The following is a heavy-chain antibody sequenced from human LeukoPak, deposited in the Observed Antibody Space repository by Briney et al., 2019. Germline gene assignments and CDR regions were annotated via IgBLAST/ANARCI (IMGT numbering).Heavy chain of an antibody. V-gene: IGHV4-59*01. CDR3: ARGGCSSTGCYGNWFDP. D-gene: IGHD2-2*01. CDR1: GGSISSYY. CDR2: IYYSGNT. Sequence: PSETLSLTCTVSGGSISSYYWSWFRQLPGKGLEWIGDIYYSGNTKYNPSLKSRGTISVDTSKNQFSLKLSSVTAVDTAVYYCARGGCSSTGCYGNWFDPWGQGNLVTVSS. J-gene: IGHJ5*02.